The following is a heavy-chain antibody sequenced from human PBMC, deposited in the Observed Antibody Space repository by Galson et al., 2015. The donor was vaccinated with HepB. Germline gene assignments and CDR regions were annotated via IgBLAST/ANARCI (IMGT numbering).Heavy chain of an antibody. Sequence: SLRLSCAASGFTFSSYWTSWVRQAPGKGLEWVANIKQDGSEKYYVDSVKGRFTISRDNAKNSLYLRMNSLRAEDTAVYYCASGYDSSGYSAGTFDYWGQGTLVTVSS. CDR3: ASGYDSSGYSAGTFDY. CDR2: IKQDGSEK. V-gene: IGHV3-7*01. CDR1: GFTFSSYW. J-gene: IGHJ4*02. D-gene: IGHD3-22*01.